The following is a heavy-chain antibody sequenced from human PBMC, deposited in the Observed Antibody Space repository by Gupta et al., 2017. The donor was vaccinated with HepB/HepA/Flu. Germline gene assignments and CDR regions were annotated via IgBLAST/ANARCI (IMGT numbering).Heavy chain of an antibody. CDR2: VYYSGNT. D-gene: IGHD3-10*01. V-gene: IGHV4-39*01. CDR1: GASINSDIHY. J-gene: IGHJ4*02. CDR3: ARRNVSGPCDD. Sequence: QPPLQESGPGLATPSETLSLICSVSGASINSDIHYWGWFRQPPGQGLEWIGTVYYSGNTFYNPSRESRLSMAADTSKKQFSLKLTSLTDAEAAVYYCARRNVSGPCDDWGQGTRVTVSS.